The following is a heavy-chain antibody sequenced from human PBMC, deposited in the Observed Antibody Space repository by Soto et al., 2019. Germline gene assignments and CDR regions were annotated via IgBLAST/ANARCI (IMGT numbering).Heavy chain of an antibody. CDR3: AREGFRLPWTFDL. V-gene: IGHV3-9*01. Sequence: GGSLRLSCAASGFTFDDYAMHWVRQAPGKGLEWVSGISWNSGSIGYADSVKGRFTISRDNAKNSLYLQMNSLRGEDTAVYYCAREGFRLPWTFDLWGQGALVTVSS. CDR1: GFTFDDYA. J-gene: IGHJ4*02. CDR2: ISWNSGSI. D-gene: IGHD3-9*01.